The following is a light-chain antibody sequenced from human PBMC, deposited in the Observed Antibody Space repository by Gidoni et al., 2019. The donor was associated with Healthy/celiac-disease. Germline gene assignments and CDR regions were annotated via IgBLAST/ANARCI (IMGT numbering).Light chain of an antibody. CDR2: RNN. CDR1: SSNIGSNY. CDR3: AAWDDSLSGPV. Sequence: QSVLTQPLSASGTPGQRVTISCSGSSSNIGSNYVYWYQQLPGTAPKLLIYRNNQRPSGVPDRFSGSKSGTSASLAISGLRSEDEADYYCAAWDDSLSGPVFGGGTKLTVL. V-gene: IGLV1-47*01. J-gene: IGLJ2*01.